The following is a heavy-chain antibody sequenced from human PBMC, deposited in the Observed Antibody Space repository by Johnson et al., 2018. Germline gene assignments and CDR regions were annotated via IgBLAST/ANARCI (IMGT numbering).Heavy chain of an antibody. CDR2: ITSKDKNYAT. CDR1: GFTFSVSA. V-gene: IGHV3-73*01. J-gene: IGHJ3*02. D-gene: IGHD6-13*01. CDR3: VKGASAAGTRGAFEI. Sequence: VQLVESGGGLVQPGGSLKLSCAGSGFTFSVSAMHWVRQASGKGLAWVGHITSKDKNYATEYAESLKGRFTISRDDSKSTAYLQMKSLKTEDTAVYYCVKGASAAGTRGAFEIWGQGTMLTVSS.